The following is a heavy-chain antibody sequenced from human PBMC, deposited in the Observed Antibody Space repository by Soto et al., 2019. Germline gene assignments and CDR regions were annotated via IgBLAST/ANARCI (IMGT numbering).Heavy chain of an antibody. Sequence: SETLSLTCTVSGGSISSYYWSWIRQPPGKGLEWIGYIYYSGSTNYNPSLKSRVTISVDTSKNQFSLKLSSVTAADAAVYYCARAGDYSNYYYYGMDVWGQGTTVTVSS. CDR2: IYYSGST. J-gene: IGHJ6*02. CDR1: GGSISSYY. V-gene: IGHV4-59*01. CDR3: ARAGDYSNYYYYGMDV. D-gene: IGHD4-4*01.